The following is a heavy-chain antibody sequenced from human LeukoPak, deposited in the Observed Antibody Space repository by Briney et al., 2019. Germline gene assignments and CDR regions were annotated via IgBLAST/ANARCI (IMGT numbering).Heavy chain of an antibody. Sequence: SETLSLTCSVSGGSISSSSYYWGCIRQPPRKGLEWIGTIYYSGSTYYNPSLKSRVTISVDTSKNQFSLKLTSVTAADTAVYYCARERVGASGGAFDFWGQGTMVTVSS. CDR1: GGSISSSSYY. J-gene: IGHJ3*01. D-gene: IGHD1-26*01. CDR3: ARERVGASGGAFDF. CDR2: IYYSGST. V-gene: IGHV4-39*07.